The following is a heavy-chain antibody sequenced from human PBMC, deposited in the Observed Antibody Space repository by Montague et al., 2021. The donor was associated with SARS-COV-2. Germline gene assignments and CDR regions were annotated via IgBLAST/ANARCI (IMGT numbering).Heavy chain of an antibody. CDR1: GFTVSSNY. J-gene: IGHJ4*02. D-gene: IGHD4-23*01. CDR2: IYSGGST. Sequence: LRLSCAASGFTVSSNYMSWVRQAPGTGLEWVSVIYSGGSTYYADSVKGRFTISRDNSKNTLYLQMNSLRAEDTAVYYCARDAGGNFPTSFDYWGQGTLVTVSS. V-gene: IGHV3-53*01. CDR3: ARDAGGNFPTSFDY.